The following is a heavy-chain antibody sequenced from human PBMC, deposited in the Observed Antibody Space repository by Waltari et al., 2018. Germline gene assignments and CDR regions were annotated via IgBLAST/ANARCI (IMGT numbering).Heavy chain of an antibody. Sequence: QVQLQESGPGLVKPSETLSLTCTVSGGSISSYYWSWIRQPPGKGLEWIGYIYYSGGTNYNPSRKSRVTISVDTSKNQFSLKLSSVTAADTAVYYCARKRITMVRGARYFDLWGRGTLVTVSS. CDR1: GGSISSYY. J-gene: IGHJ2*01. CDR2: IYYSGGT. D-gene: IGHD3-10*01. CDR3: ARKRITMVRGARYFDL. V-gene: IGHV4-59*01.